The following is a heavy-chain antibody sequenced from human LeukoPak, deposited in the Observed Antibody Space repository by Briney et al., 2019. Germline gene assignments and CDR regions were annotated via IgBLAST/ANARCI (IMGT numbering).Heavy chain of an antibody. D-gene: IGHD6-13*01. J-gene: IGHJ6*02. V-gene: IGHV3-23*01. Sequence: GGSLRLSCAASGFTFSSYAMSWVRQAPGKGLEWVSAISGSGGSTYYADSVKGRFTISRDNSKNTLYLQMNSLRAEDTAVYYCARDGTDHYYYGMDVWGQGTTVTVSS. CDR3: ARDGTDHYYYGMDV. CDR1: GFTFSSYA. CDR2: ISGSGGST.